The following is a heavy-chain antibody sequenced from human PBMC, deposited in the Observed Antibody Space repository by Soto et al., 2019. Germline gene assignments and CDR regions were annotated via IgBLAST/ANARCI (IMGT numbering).Heavy chain of an antibody. CDR1: EFTFSSYS. J-gene: IGHJ4*02. V-gene: IGHV3-30*18. D-gene: IGHD3-3*01. CDR3: AKDRGFLEWLSLFDY. Sequence: GGSLRLSCAASEFTFSSYSMNWVRQAPGKGLEWVADISYGRSTKYYADSVKGRFTISRDNSKNTLYLQMNSLRAEDTAVYYCAKDRGFLEWLSLFDYWGQGTLVTVSS. CDR2: ISYGRSTK.